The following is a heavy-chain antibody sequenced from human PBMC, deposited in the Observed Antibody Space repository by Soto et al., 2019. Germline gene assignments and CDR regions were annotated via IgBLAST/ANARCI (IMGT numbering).Heavy chain of an antibody. V-gene: IGHV5-51*01. CDR3: ASLPGIAVAGTGEGFDY. CDR1: GYSFTSYW. Sequence: GESLKISCKGSGYSFTSYWIGWVRQMPGKGLEWMGIIYPGDSDTRYSPSFQGQVTISADKSISTAYLQWSSLKASDTAMYYCASLPGIAVAGTGEGFDYWGQGTLVTVSS. J-gene: IGHJ4*02. CDR2: IYPGDSDT. D-gene: IGHD6-19*01.